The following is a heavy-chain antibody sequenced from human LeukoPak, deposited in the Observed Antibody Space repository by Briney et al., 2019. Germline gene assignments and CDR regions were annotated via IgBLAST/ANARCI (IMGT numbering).Heavy chain of an antibody. CDR3: ARGLRAAGTDAFDI. Sequence: GGSLRLSCAASGFTFSNYAMNWVRQAPGKGLEWVSALSGNGDNTYYANSVKGRFTISRDNSKNTLYLQMNSLRAEDTAVYYCARGLRAAGTDAFDIWGQGTMVTVSS. CDR1: GFTFSNYA. CDR2: LSGNGDNT. D-gene: IGHD6-13*01. J-gene: IGHJ3*02. V-gene: IGHV3-23*01.